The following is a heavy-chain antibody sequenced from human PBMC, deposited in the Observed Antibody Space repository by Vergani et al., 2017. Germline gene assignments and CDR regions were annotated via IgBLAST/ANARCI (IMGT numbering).Heavy chain of an antibody. CDR3: ARQKGYSSSSFGY. Sequence: QVQLVESGGGVVQPGRSLRLSCAASGFTFSSYAMHWVRQAPGKGLEWVAVISYDGSNKYYADSVKGRFTISRDNSKNTLYLQMNSLRAEDTAVYYCARQKGYSSSSFGYWGQGTLVTVSS. V-gene: IGHV3-30-3*01. D-gene: IGHD6-6*01. CDR1: GFTFSSYA. CDR2: ISYDGSNK. J-gene: IGHJ4*02.